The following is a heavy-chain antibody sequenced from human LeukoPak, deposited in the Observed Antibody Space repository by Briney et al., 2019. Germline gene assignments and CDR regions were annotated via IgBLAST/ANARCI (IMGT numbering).Heavy chain of an antibody. V-gene: IGHV3-21*01. CDR3: ARDQRYGDYQDY. D-gene: IGHD4-17*01. Sequence: GGSLRLSCAASGFTFSSYTMNWVRQAPGKGLEWVSSISSSSSYVYYAESLKGRFTISRDNAKNSLYLQMNSLRAEDTAVYYCARDQRYGDYQDYWGQGTLVTVSS. CDR1: GFTFSSYT. J-gene: IGHJ4*02. CDR2: ISSSSSYV.